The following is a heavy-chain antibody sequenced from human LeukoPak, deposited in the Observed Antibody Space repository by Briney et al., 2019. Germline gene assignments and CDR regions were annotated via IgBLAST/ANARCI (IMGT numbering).Heavy chain of an antibody. J-gene: IGHJ4*02. CDR1: RFTFSSSA. CDR3: AKGGPQFFDY. Sequence: GSLRLSCAASRFTFSSSAMSWVRQAPGKGLEWVSTISGSGGSTYSTDSVKGRFTISRDNSKSTLYLQMNSLRAEDTAIYYCAKGGPQFFDYWGQGTLVTVSS. D-gene: IGHD5-24*01. V-gene: IGHV3-23*01. CDR2: ISGSGGST.